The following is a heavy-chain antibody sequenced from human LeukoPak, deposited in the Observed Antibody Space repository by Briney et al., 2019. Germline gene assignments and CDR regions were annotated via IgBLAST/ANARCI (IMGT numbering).Heavy chain of an antibody. CDR1: GGSISSGDYY. Sequence: SETVSLTCTVSGGSISSGDYYWSWIRQPPGKGLEWIGYIYYSGSTYYNPSLKSRVTISVDTSKNQFSLNLSSVTAADTAVFYCARGHDYFDYWGQGTLVTVSS. CDR2: IYYSGST. V-gene: IGHV4-30-4*01. J-gene: IGHJ4*02. CDR3: ARGHDYFDY.